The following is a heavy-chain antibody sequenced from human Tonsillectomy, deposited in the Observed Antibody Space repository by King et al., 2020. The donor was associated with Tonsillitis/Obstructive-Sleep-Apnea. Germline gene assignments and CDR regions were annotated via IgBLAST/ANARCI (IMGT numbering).Heavy chain of an antibody. V-gene: IGHV1-2*02. J-gene: IGHJ6*02. D-gene: IGHD1-1*01. CDR2: INPYSGGT. CDR3: AGGDDFYYGMDV. CDR1: GYTFTAYY. Sequence: QLVQSGAEVKKPGAAVKVSCKASGYTFTAYYVHWVRQAPGQGLEWMGWINPYSGGTNYAQKFQGRVTMTGDTSTSTAYMELSRLRSDDTAVYYCAGGDDFYYGMDVWGQGTTVTVSS.